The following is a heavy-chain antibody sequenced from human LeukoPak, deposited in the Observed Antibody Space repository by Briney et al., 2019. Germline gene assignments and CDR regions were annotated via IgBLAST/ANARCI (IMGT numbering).Heavy chain of an antibody. D-gene: IGHD2-8*01. V-gene: IGHV3-74*01. Sequence: GGSLRLSCAASGFTFSIYWMHWVRQAPGKGLVWVSRISSEGSSTTYADSVKGRFTISRDDSQNTLYLQMNSLRVEDAAVYYCARDPGVTYYYFDHWGQGSLVIVSS. J-gene: IGHJ4*02. CDR3: ARDPGVTYYYFDH. CDR1: GFTFSIYW. CDR2: ISSEGSST.